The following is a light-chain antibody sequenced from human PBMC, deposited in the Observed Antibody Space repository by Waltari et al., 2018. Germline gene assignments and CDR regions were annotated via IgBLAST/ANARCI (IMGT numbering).Light chain of an antibody. CDR3: QQYYSRPLT. J-gene: IGKJ4*01. CDR2: WAS. Sequence: DIVMTQSPDSLAVSLGERATINCRSSQSVLYNSNNFDYLAWYQQKPGQPPKLLFYWASTREYGVPDRFRGSGSGTEFTLTINSLQAEDVAIYYCQQYYSRPLTFGGGTRVEIK. V-gene: IGKV4-1*01. CDR1: QSVLYNSNNFDY.